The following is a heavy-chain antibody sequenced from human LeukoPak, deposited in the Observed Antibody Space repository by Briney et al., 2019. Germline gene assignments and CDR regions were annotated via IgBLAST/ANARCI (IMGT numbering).Heavy chain of an antibody. V-gene: IGHV1-18*01. D-gene: IGHD5-18*01. J-gene: IGHJ4*02. CDR2: ISAYNGNT. CDR1: GYTFTSYG. CDR3: ARGKRGYSYGSLDY. Sequence: ASVKVSCKASGYTFTSYGISWVQQAPGQGLEWMGWISAYNGNTNYAQKLQGRVTMTTDTSTSTAYMELRSLRSDDTAVYYCARGKRGYSYGSLDYWGQGTLVTVSS.